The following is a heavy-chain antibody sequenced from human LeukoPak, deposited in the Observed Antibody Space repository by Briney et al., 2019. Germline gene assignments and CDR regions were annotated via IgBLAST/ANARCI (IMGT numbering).Heavy chain of an antibody. D-gene: IGHD3-3*01. CDR1: GFTFSSYS. J-gene: IGHJ6*03. V-gene: IGHV3-48*01. CDR2: ISSSSTI. Sequence: PGGSLRLSCAASGFTFSSYSMNWVRQAPGKGLEWVSYISSSSTIYYADSVKGRFTISRDNAKNSLYLQMNSLRAEDTVVYYCAREARDDFWSGYYTYYYYYYMDVWGKGTTVTVSS. CDR3: AREARDDFWSGYYTYYYYYYMDV.